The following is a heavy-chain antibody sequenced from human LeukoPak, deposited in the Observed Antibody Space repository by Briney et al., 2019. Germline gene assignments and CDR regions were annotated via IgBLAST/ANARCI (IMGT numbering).Heavy chain of an antibody. CDR1: GYTFTSYD. D-gene: IGHD3-22*01. V-gene: IGHV1-8*01. Sequence: ASVKVSCKASGYTFTSYDINWVRQATGRGLEWMGWMNPNSGNTGYAQKFQGRVTMTRNTSISTAYMELSSLRSEDTAVYYCARDTQYYYDSSGYYYGYWGQGTLVTVSS. CDR2: MNPNSGNT. J-gene: IGHJ4*02. CDR3: ARDTQYYYDSSGYYYGY.